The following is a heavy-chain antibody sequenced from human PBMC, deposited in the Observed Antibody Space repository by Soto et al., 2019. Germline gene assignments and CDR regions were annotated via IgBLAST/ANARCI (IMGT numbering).Heavy chain of an antibody. Sequence: VKVSCKASGYTFTSYDINWVRQATGQGLEWMGWMNPNSGNTGYAQKFQGRVTMTRNTSISTAYMELSSLRSEDTAVYYCASRYYDFWSGYYWFDPWGQGTLVTVSS. V-gene: IGHV1-8*01. CDR1: GYTFTSYD. CDR3: ASRYYDFWSGYYWFDP. J-gene: IGHJ5*02. CDR2: MNPNSGNT. D-gene: IGHD3-3*01.